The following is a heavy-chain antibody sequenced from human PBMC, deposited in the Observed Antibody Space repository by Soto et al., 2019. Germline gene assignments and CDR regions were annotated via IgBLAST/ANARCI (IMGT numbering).Heavy chain of an antibody. CDR1: GGTFSSYA. V-gene: IGHV1-8*02. D-gene: IGHD6-13*01. Sequence: ASVKVSCKASGGTFSSYAISWVRQATGQGLEWMGWMNPNSGNTGYAQKFQGRVTMTRNTSISTAYMELSSLRSEDTAVYYCARPWYSSSWPLFDYWGQGTLVTVSS. J-gene: IGHJ4*02. CDR2: MNPNSGNT. CDR3: ARPWYSSSWPLFDY.